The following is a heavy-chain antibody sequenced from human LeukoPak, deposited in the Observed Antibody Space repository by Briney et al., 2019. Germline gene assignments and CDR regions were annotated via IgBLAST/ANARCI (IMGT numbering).Heavy chain of an antibody. J-gene: IGHJ3*02. CDR2: IIPILGIA. D-gene: IGHD6-19*01. CDR3: ARGETSSGGINDAFDI. Sequence: GASVKVSCKASGGTFSSYAISWVRQAPGQGLEWMGRIIPILGIANYAQKFQGRVTITADKSTSTAYMELSSLRSEDTAVYYCARGETSSGGINDAFDIWGQGTMVTVSS. V-gene: IGHV1-69*04. CDR1: GGTFSSYA.